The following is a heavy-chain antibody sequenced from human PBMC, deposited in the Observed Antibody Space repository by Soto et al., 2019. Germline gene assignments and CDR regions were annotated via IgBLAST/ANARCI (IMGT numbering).Heavy chain of an antibody. D-gene: IGHD4-17*01. CDR1: GGSFSGYY. CDR2: INHSGST. CDR3: ARGTTVTQYYYYYMDV. J-gene: IGHJ6*03. V-gene: IGHV4-34*01. Sequence: QVQLQQWGAGLLKPSETLSLTCAVYGGSFSGYYWSWIRQPPGKGLEWIGEINHSGSTNYNPSLKSRVTISVDTSKNQFSLKLSYMTAADKAVYYCARGTTVTQYYYYYMDVWGKGTTVTVSS.